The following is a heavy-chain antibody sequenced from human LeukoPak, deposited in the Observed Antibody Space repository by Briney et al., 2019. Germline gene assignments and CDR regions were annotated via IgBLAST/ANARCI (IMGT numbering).Heavy chain of an antibody. CDR1: GYTFTSYG. Sequence: ASVKVSCKASGYTFTSYGISWVRQAPGQGLEWMGIINPSGGSTSYAQKFQGRVTMTRDTSTSTVYMELSSLRSEDTAVYYCASQGAAAGDYWGQGTLVTVSS. D-gene: IGHD6-13*01. V-gene: IGHV1-46*01. J-gene: IGHJ4*02. CDR2: INPSGGST. CDR3: ASQGAAAGDY.